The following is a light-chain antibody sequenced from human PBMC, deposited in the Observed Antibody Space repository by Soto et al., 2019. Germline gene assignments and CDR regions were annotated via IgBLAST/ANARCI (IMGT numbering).Light chain of an antibody. CDR3: QQRSDWPST. CDR1: QSVGTY. CDR2: DSS. J-gene: IGKJ4*01. V-gene: IGKV3-11*01. Sequence: EIVLTQSPATLSLSPGERATLSCRASQSVGTYFAWYQQKPGQAPRLLIYDSSNRATGIPARFSGSWSGTDFTLTISSLEPEDFAVYYCQQRSDWPSTVGGGTKVEIK.